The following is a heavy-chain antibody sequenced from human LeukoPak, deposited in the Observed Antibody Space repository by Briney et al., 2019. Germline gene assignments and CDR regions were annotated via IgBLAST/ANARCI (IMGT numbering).Heavy chain of an antibody. Sequence: GSLRLSCAASGFTFSNYAMSWVRQAPGKGLEWVSAISGNGDITYYTDSVKGRFTISRDNSKNTLYLQMNSLRAEDTAVYYCAARRGGLAYYYGMDVWGQGTTVTVSS. V-gene: IGHV3-23*01. CDR3: AARRGGLAYYYGMDV. CDR2: ISGNGDIT. CDR1: GFTFSNYA. D-gene: IGHD3-10*01. J-gene: IGHJ6*02.